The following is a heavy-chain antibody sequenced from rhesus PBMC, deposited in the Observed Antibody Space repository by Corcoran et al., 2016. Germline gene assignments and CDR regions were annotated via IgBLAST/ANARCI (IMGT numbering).Heavy chain of an antibody. CDR2: INSGGDST. Sequence: EVKMVASGGGLAKPGGSLRLSCAASGFTFRSYWMSWVRQTPGKGLEWISAINSGGDSTFYSDSVKGRFTISRDNSKNTLSLQMNSLRAEDTAVYYCAGYSLDVWGRGVLVTVSS. CDR3: AGYSLDV. J-gene: IGHJ5-2*02. V-gene: IGHV3S42*01. D-gene: IGHD3-34*01. CDR1: GFTFRSYW.